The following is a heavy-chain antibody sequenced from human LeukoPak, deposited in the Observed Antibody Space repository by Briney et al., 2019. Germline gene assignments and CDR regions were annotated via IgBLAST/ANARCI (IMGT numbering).Heavy chain of an antibody. J-gene: IGHJ4*02. CDR2: INPTSGGT. CDR1: GYTFTGYY. D-gene: IGHD3-22*01. Sequence: ASVKVSCKASGYTFTGYYMHWVRQAPGQGLEGMVWINPTSGGTNYAQKVQGRVTMTRDTSISTAYMELSRLRSDDTAVYYCARGYDSGGYYLPDHWGQGTLVTVSS. CDR3: ARGYDSGGYYLPDH. V-gene: IGHV1-2*02.